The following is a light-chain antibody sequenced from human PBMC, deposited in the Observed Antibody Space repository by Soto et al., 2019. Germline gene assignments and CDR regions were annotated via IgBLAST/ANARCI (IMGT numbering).Light chain of an antibody. CDR2: AAS. CDR1: QSLDNC. V-gene: IGKV1-5*01. Sequence: DIQMTQSPSTLSASIGDRVTITCRASQSLDNCLAWYQQKPGKAPKLLIYAASSLQSGVPSRFSGSGSGTDFTLTISSLQPEDFAVYYCQQRSNWPPITFGQGTRLQIK. CDR3: QQRSNWPPIT. J-gene: IGKJ5*01.